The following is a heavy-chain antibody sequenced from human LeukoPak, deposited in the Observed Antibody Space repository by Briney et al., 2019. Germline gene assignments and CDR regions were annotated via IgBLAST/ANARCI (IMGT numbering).Heavy chain of an antibody. J-gene: IGHJ4*02. V-gene: IGHV4-59*01. Sequence: SETLSLTCTVSGGSISTYYWNWIRQPPGKGLEWIGYIYYSGATNYNPSLKSRVTISVDTSKNQFSLKLSSVTAADTAVYYCARGVYIAAAQYGFWGQGTLVTVSS. CDR2: IYYSGAT. D-gene: IGHD6-13*01. CDR3: ARGVYIAAAQYGF. CDR1: GGSISTYY.